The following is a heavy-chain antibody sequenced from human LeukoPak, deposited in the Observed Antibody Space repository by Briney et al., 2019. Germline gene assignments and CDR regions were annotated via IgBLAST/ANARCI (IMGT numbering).Heavy chain of an antibody. D-gene: IGHD3-10*01. CDR1: GFTFDDYA. Sequence: PGGSLRPSCAASGFTFDDYAMHWVRQAPGKGLEWVSLISGDGATTYYAASVKGRFTISRDNKKNVLYLQMNNLGTEDTALFYCAKDLSSVFDALNIWGQGTLVTVSS. J-gene: IGHJ3*02. V-gene: IGHV3-43*02. CDR3: AKDLSSVFDALNI. CDR2: ISGDGATT.